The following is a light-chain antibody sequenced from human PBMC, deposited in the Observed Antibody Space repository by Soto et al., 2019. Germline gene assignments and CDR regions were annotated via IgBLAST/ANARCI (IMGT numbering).Light chain of an antibody. CDR1: QSVSSSY. Sequence: EIVLTQSPGTRSLSPGERATLSCRASQSVSSSYLAWYQQKPGQAPRLLIYGASSRATGIPDRFSGSGSGTDFTLTISRLEPEDFAVYYCQQYGSTFGQGTKVDI. V-gene: IGKV3-20*01. CDR2: GAS. CDR3: QQYGST. J-gene: IGKJ1*01.